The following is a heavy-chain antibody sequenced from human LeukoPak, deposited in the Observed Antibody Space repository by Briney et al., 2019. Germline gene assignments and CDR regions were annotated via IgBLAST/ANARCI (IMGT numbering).Heavy chain of an antibody. J-gene: IGHJ4*02. CDR1: GYTFTSYA. CDR3: ARQVGDYDFWSGPRFDY. V-gene: IGHV7-4-1*02. Sequence: ASVKVSCKASGYTFTSYAMNWVRQAPGQGLEWMGWINTNTGNPTYAQGFTGRFVFSLDTSVSTAYLQISSLKAEDTAVYYCARQVGDYDFWSGPRFDYWGQGTLVTVSS. CDR2: INTNTGNP. D-gene: IGHD3-3*01.